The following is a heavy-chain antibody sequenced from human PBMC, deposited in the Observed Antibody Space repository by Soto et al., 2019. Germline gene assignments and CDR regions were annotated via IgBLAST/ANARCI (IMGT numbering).Heavy chain of an antibody. CDR2: IYYSGST. CDR3: ARGASSGTLIPPWLDY. CDR1: GGSISSYY. D-gene: IGHD1-1*01. Sequence: LSLTCTVSGGSISSYYWSWIRQPPGKGLEWIGYIYYSGSTNYNPSLKSRVTISVDTSKNQFSLKLSSVTAADTAVYYCARGASSGTLIPPWLDYWGQGTLVTVSS. J-gene: IGHJ4*02. V-gene: IGHV4-59*08.